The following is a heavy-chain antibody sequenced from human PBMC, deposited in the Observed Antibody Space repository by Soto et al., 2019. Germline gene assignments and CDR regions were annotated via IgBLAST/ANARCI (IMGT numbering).Heavy chain of an antibody. D-gene: IGHD6-13*01. CDR1: GGSISSGGYY. Sequence: QVQLQESGPGLVKPSQTLSLTCTVSGGSISSGGYYWSWIRQHPGKGLEWIGYIYYSGSTYYNPSLKSRVTTSVDTSKNQFSLKLSSVTAADTAVYYCATGGARIAAAGPFDYWGQGTLVTVSS. V-gene: IGHV4-31*03. J-gene: IGHJ4*02. CDR2: IYYSGST. CDR3: ATGGARIAAAGPFDY.